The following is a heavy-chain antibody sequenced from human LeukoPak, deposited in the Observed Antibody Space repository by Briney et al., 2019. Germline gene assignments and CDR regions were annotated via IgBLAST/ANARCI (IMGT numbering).Heavy chain of an antibody. J-gene: IGHJ4*02. V-gene: IGHV3-30*04. CDR2: ISYDGITE. Sequence: GGSLRLSCAASGFAFSSYAMHWVRQAPGKGLEWVAIISYDGITEDYSDSVKGRFSISRDNFKNSLYLQMNSLRAEDTAVYYCARDYGGSSPFDYWGQGTLVTVSS. CDR3: ARDYGGSSPFDY. D-gene: IGHD4-23*01. CDR1: GFAFSSYA.